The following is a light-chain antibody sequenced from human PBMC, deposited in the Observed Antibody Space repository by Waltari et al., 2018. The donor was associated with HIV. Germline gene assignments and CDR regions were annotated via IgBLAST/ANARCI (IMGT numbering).Light chain of an antibody. CDR1: PSNIGGNS. J-gene: IGLJ2*01. CDR2: NND. Sequence: SLLTQPPSVSGAPGQRVNISCSGGPSNIGGNSVNWYRQLPGPPPILLIYNNDQRPSSVPVRFSGSKSATSASLVISGLQSDDEGDYYCATWDDTMSVVFGGGTRLTVL. V-gene: IGLV1-44*01. CDR3: ATWDDTMSVV.